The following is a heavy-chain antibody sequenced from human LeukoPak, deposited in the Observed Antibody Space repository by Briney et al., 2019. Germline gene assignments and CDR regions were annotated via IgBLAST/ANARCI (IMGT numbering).Heavy chain of an antibody. J-gene: IGHJ4*02. CDR1: GYTFTSYD. V-gene: IGHV1-69*04. CDR3: AREQYYYDSSGPVEFDY. Sequence: GASVKVSCKASGYTFTSYDISWVRQAPGQGLEWMGRIIPILGIANYAQKFQGRVTITADKSTSTAYMELSSLRSEDTAVYYCAREQYYYDSSGPVEFDYWGQGTLVTVSS. CDR2: IIPILGIA. D-gene: IGHD3-22*01.